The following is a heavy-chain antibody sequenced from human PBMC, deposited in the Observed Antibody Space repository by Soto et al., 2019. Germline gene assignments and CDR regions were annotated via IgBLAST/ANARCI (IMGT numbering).Heavy chain of an antibody. Sequence: PGGSLRLSCAASGFTFDDYTMHWVRQAPGKGLEWVSLISWDGGSTYYADSVKGRFTISRDNSKNSLYLQMNSLRTEDTALYYCAKDYSSSDYYYYGMDVWGQGTTVTVSS. CDR2: ISWDGGST. J-gene: IGHJ6*02. CDR3: AKDYSSSDYYYYGMDV. D-gene: IGHD6-6*01. CDR1: GFTFDDYT. V-gene: IGHV3-43*01.